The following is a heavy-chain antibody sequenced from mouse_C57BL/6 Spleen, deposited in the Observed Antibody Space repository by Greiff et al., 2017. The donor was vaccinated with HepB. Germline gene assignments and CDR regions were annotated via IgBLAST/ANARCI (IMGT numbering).Heavy chain of an antibody. Sequence: VQLQQSGPELVKPGASVKISCKASGYTFTDYYMNWVKQSHGKSLEWIGDINPNNGGTSYNQKFKGKATLTVDKSSSTAYMELRSLTSKDSAVYYCARWDPYDYDGYYAMDYWGQGTSVTVSS. CDR3: ARWDPYDYDGYYAMDY. CDR2: INPNNGGT. D-gene: IGHD2-4*01. J-gene: IGHJ4*01. CDR1: GYTFTDYY. V-gene: IGHV1-26*01.